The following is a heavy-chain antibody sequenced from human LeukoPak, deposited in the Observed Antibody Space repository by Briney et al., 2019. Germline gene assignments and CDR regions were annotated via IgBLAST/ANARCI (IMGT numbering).Heavy chain of an antibody. CDR3: ARELLGEGPDAFDV. Sequence: PGGSLRLSCKTSGFIFSNYAMHWVRQAPGKGLDWVATIWHDGATKFYADSVKGRFTISRDNSKDTLYLQMDSLRAEDTAVFYCARELLGEGPDAFDVWGQGTIVTVSS. V-gene: IGHV3-33*01. CDR2: IWHDGATK. D-gene: IGHD3-16*01. J-gene: IGHJ3*01. CDR1: GFIFSNYA.